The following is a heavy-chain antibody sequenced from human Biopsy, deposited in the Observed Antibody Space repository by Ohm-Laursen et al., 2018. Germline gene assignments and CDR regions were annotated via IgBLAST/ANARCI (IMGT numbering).Heavy chain of an antibody. CDR1: ANIFTGYY. Sequence: LVKVSCKPSANIFTGYYIHWVRQAPGQGLEWMGWISPKSGGTNYAQKFQGNITMTKNTSMSTAYMEMSRLRSDDTAVYYCALQSVAQMKNFDYWGQGTLVTVSS. CDR2: ISPKSGGT. CDR3: ALQSVAQMKNFDY. J-gene: IGHJ4*02. V-gene: IGHV1-2*02. D-gene: IGHD6-19*01.